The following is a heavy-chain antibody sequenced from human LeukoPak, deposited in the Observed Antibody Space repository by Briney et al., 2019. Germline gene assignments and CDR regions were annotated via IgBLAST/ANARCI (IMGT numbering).Heavy chain of an antibody. CDR2: MNPNSGNT. D-gene: IGHD5-12*01. Sequence: ASVKVSCKASGYTFTSYDINGVRQATGQGLEWMGWMNPNSGNTGYAQKFQGRVTMTRNTSISTAYMELSSLRSEDTAVYYCATRGYSGYSPFDYWGQGTLVTVSS. CDR1: GYTFTSYD. V-gene: IGHV1-8*01. CDR3: ATRGYSGYSPFDY. J-gene: IGHJ4*02.